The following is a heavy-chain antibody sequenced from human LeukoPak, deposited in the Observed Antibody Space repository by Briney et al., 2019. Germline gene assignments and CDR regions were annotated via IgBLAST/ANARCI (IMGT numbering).Heavy chain of an antibody. CDR1: GFTFGSYA. Sequence: PGGSLRLSCAASGFTFGSYAMHWVRQAPGKGLVWVSRVKSDGSSTSYADSAKGRFTISRDNARNTLYLQMNSLRAEDTAVYYCARDGFLRPVTAYLDYWGQGTPVTVSS. CDR3: ARDGFLRPVTAYLDY. J-gene: IGHJ4*02. D-gene: IGHD2-2*01. V-gene: IGHV3-74*01. CDR2: VKSDGSST.